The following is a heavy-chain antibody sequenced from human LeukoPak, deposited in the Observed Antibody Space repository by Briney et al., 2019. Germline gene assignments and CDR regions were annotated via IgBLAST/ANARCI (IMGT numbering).Heavy chain of an antibody. CDR1: GFTFSSYG. J-gene: IGHJ6*03. V-gene: IGHV3-30*02. D-gene: IGHD5-24*01. Sequence: GGSLRLSCAASGFTFSSYGMHWVRQAPGKGLEWVALIQYDGSNKYYADSVKGRFTISRDNSKNTLYLQMNSLRAADTAVYYCAKGPKQLLIRRSVWAYMDVWGKGTTVTISS. CDR2: IQYDGSNK. CDR3: AKGPKQLLIRRSVWAYMDV.